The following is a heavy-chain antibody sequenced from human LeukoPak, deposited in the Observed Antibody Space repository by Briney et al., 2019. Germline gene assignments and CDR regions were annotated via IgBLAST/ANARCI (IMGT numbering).Heavy chain of an antibody. J-gene: IGHJ4*02. V-gene: IGHV4-59*01. Sequence: PSETLSLTCTVSGGSISSYYWSWLRQPPGKGLELIGFIYYSGSTNYNPPLKSRVTISVDTSRNQFSLKLTSVTAADTAVYYCARVDYDLWSGYSRAIDYWGQGTLVTVSS. CDR2: IYYSGST. CDR1: GGSISSYY. CDR3: ARVDYDLWSGYSRAIDY. D-gene: IGHD3-3*01.